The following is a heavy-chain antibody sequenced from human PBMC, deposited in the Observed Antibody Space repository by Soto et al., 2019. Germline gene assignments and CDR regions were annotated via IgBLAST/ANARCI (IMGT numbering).Heavy chain of an antibody. CDR3: ARQFRDVYNAVEY. CDR1: GGSISNYY. V-gene: IGHV4-59*08. D-gene: IGHD1-1*01. CDR2: IYSSGST. J-gene: IGHJ4*02. Sequence: SDTLSLTCAASGGSISNYYWNWIRQSPGKGLEWIGYIYSSGSTHYNPSLQNRVTISADTSKNQFSLRLSSVTAADTAVYFCARQFRDVYNAVEYWGQGALVTXSS.